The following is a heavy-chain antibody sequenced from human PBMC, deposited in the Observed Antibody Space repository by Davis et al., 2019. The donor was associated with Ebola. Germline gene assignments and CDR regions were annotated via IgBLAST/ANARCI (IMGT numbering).Heavy chain of an antibody. D-gene: IGHD2-15*01. CDR3: AKDPCSGGSCYLYWFDP. V-gene: IGHV3-23*01. CDR2: LSGSGGTT. CDR1: GFTFSTYA. J-gene: IGHJ5*02. Sequence: GESLKISCAASGFTFSTYAMSWVRQAPGKGLEWVSALSGSGGTTYYADSVKGRFTISKDNSKNTLYLQMNSLRAEDTAVYYCAKDPCSGGSCYLYWFDPWGQGTLVTVSS.